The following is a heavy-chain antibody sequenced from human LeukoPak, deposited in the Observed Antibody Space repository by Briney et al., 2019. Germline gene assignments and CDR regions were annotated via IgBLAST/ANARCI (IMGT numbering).Heavy chain of an antibody. D-gene: IGHD3-10*01. Sequence: GGSLRLSCAASGFTFSSYAMSWVRQAPDKGLEWVAVISYDGSNKYYADSVKGRFTISRDNSKNTLYLQMNSLRAEDTAVYYCARDGYYYGSGFSSPYFDYWGQGTLVTVSS. V-gene: IGHV3-30-3*01. CDR1: GFTFSSYA. J-gene: IGHJ4*02. CDR2: ISYDGSNK. CDR3: ARDGYYYGSGFSSPYFDY.